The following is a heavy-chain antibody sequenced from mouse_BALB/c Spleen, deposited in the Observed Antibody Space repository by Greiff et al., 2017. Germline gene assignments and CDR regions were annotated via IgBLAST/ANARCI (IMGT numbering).Heavy chain of an antibody. J-gene: IGHJ3*01. CDR3: ARPLTAAWFAY. CDR2: IDPENGNT. D-gene: IGHD4-1*01. Sequence: VQLKESGAELVRPGALVKLSCKASGFNIKDYYMHWVKQRPEQGLEWIGWIDPENGNTIYDPKFQGKASITADTSSNTAYLQLSSLTSEDTAVYYCARPLTAAWFAYWGQGTLVTVSA. CDR1: GFNIKDYY. V-gene: IGHV14-1*02.